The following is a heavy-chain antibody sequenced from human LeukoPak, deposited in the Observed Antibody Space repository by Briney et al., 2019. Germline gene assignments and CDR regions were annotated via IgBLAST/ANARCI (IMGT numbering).Heavy chain of an antibody. CDR3: ARGADHGGSYYPD. D-gene: IGHD3-10*01. V-gene: IGHV3-74*01. Sequence: PGGSLRLSCTASGFSFSGHWMHWARQLPGKGLVWVSRISPTGSTTSYADSVKGRFTISRDNAKNTLFLQMSSLRVEDTAVYYCARGADHGGSYYPDWGQGTRVTVSS. CDR1: GFSFSGHW. CDR2: ISPTGSTT. J-gene: IGHJ4*02.